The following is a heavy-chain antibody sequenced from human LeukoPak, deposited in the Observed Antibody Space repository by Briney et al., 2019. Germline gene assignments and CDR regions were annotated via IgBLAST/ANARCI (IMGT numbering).Heavy chain of an antibody. CDR1: GYTFTGYY. J-gene: IGHJ3*02. CDR2: INPNSGGT. Sequence: ASVNVSCKASGYTFTGYYMHWVRQAPGQRLGWMGWINPNSGGTNYAQKFQGRVTMTRDPSISTAYMELSRLSSDDTAVYYCAREMGYYDSSGYYSDAFDIWGQGTMVTVSS. D-gene: IGHD3-22*01. CDR3: AREMGYYDSSGYYSDAFDI. V-gene: IGHV1-2*02.